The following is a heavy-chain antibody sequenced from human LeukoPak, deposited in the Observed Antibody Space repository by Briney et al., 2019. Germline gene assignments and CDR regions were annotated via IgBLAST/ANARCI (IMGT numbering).Heavy chain of an antibody. J-gene: IGHJ6*02. V-gene: IGHV3-53*01. CDR2: IYSGGST. CDR1: GFTVSSNY. Sequence: GGSLRFSCAASGFTVSSNYMSWVRQAPGKGLEWVSVIYSGGSTYYADSVKGRFTISRDNSKNTLSLQMNSLRAEDTAVYYCARAPAYSSSSGSFYYYYGMDVWGQGTTVTVSS. D-gene: IGHD6-6*01. CDR3: ARAPAYSSSSGSFYYYYGMDV.